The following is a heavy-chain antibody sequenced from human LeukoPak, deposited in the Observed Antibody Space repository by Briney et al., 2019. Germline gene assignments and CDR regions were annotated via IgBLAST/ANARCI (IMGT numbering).Heavy chain of an antibody. D-gene: IGHD3-22*01. Sequence: PGGSLRLSCAASGFTFSSYAMSWVRQAPGKGLEWVSAISGSGGSTYYADSVKGRFTIYRDNSKNTLYLQMNSLRAEDTAVYYCAKGVTKYYYDSSGYRHWGQGTLVTVSS. CDR3: AKGVTKYYYDSSGYRH. V-gene: IGHV3-23*01. CDR2: ISGSGGST. J-gene: IGHJ4*02. CDR1: GFTFSSYA.